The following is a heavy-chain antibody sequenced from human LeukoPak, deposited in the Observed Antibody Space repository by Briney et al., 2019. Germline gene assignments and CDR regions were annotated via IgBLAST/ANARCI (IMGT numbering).Heavy chain of an antibody. CDR2: ISENGGTT. CDR3: AKDYGPKQLVFFDS. Sequence: GGSLRLSCAASGFTFSSYALSWVRHAPGKGLEGVSGISENGGTTFYADSVKGRFTITRDNSKNTLYVQMNSLRGEDTAVYYCAKDYGPKQLVFFDSWGQGTLVTVSS. CDR1: GFTFSSYA. V-gene: IGHV3-23*01. J-gene: IGHJ4*02. D-gene: IGHD6-13*01.